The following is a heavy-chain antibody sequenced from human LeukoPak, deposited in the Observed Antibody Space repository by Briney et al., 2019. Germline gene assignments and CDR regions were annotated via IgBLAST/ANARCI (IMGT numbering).Heavy chain of an antibody. Sequence: SETLSLTCAVYGGSFSDYYWRWIRQPPGKGLEWIGEINHSGSTNYNPSLKSRVTISVDTSKNQFSLKLSSVTAADTAVYYCARRRGSYYYYYGMDVWGQGTTVTVSS. D-gene: IGHD3-10*01. J-gene: IGHJ6*02. CDR2: INHSGST. CDR1: GGSFSDYY. CDR3: ARRRGSYYYYYGMDV. V-gene: IGHV4-34*01.